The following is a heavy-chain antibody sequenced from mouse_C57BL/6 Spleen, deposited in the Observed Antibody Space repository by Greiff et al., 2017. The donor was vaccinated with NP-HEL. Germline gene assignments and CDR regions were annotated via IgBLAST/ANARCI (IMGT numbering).Heavy chain of an antibody. Sequence: QVQLKQPGAELVKPGASVKMSCKASGYTFTSYWITWVKQRPGQGLEWIGDIYPGSGSTNYNEKFKSKATLTVDTSSSTAYMQLSSLTSEDSAVYYCARLPDYDGRVNYAMDYWGQGTSVTVSS. J-gene: IGHJ4*01. CDR2: IYPGSGST. V-gene: IGHV1-55*01. CDR3: ARLPDYDGRVNYAMDY. CDR1: GYTFTSYW. D-gene: IGHD1-1*01.